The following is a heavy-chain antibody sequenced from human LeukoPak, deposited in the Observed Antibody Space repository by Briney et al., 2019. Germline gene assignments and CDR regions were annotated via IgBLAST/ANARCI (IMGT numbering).Heavy chain of an antibody. V-gene: IGHV1-69*04. Sequence: SVKVSCKASGGTFSSYAISWVRQAPGQGLEWMGRIIPILGIANYAQKFQGRVTITADKSTSTAYMELSSLRSEDTAVYYCARNSVKTPQDAFDIWGQGTMVTVSS. CDR3: ARNSVKTPQDAFDI. D-gene: IGHD4-17*01. CDR1: GGTFSSYA. J-gene: IGHJ3*02. CDR2: IIPILGIA.